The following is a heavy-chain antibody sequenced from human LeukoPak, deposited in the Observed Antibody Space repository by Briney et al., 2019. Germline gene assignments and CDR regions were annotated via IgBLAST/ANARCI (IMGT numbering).Heavy chain of an antibody. V-gene: IGHV3-23*01. D-gene: IGHD3-10*01. CDR3: AKGALYGSGSYSDY. CDR2: ISGSGGST. CDR1: GLTFSSYA. Sequence: GGSLRLSCAASGLTFSSYAMSWVRQAPGKGLEWVSAISGSGGSTYYADSVKGRFTISRDNSKNTLYLQMNSLRAEDTAVYYCAKGALYGSGSYSDYWGQGTLVTVSS. J-gene: IGHJ4*02.